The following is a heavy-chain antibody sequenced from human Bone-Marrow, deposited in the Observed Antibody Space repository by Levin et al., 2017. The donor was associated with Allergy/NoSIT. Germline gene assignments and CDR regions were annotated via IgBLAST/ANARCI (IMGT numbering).Heavy chain of an antibody. J-gene: IGHJ6*02. CDR3: ARTAPYGSGNYYSHDYYGMDV. CDR1: GGTFNNYA. CDR2: IIPISGPP. V-gene: IGHV1-69*13. D-gene: IGHD3-10*01. Sequence: SVKVSCKTSGGTFNNYAIRWMRQAPGQGLEWMGGIIPISGPPNYAQEFQGRVTITADESTATTYLELSSLTSDDTAVYYCARTAPYGSGNYYSHDYYGMDVWGQGTTVTVSS.